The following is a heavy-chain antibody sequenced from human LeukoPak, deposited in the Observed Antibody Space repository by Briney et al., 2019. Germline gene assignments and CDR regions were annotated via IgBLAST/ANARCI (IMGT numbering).Heavy chain of an antibody. D-gene: IGHD6-13*01. CDR1: GFTFSSYA. CDR2: ISYDGSNK. V-gene: IGHV3-30*01. Sequence: GRSLRLSCAASGFTFSSYAMHWVRQAPGKGLEWVAVISYDGSNKYYADSVKGRFTISRDNSKNTLYLQMNSLRAEDTAVYYCARGLAAAAPKYYYYYYYMDVWGKGTRSPSP. J-gene: IGHJ6*03. CDR3: ARGLAAAAPKYYYYYYYMDV.